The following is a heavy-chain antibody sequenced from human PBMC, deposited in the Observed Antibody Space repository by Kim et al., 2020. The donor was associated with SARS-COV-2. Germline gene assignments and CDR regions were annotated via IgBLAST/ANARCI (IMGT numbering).Heavy chain of an antibody. CDR2: IYYSGST. V-gene: IGHV4-39*01. CDR1: GGSISSSSYY. J-gene: IGHJ4*03. CDR3: ARHLFRSDYYGSGSYCFFDY. D-gene: IGHD3-10*01. Sequence: SETLSLTCTVSGGSISSSSYYWGWIRQPPGKGLEWIGSIYYSGSTYYNPSLKSRVTISVDTSKNQFSLKLSSVTAADTAVYYCARHLFRSDYYGSGSYCFFDYWGQRTLVTVSS.